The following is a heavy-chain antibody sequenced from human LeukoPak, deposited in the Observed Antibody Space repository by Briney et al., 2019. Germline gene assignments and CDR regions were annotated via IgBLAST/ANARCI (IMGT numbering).Heavy chain of an antibody. CDR2: ISSSSSYI. Sequence: PGGSLRLSCAASGFTSSSYSMTWVRQAPGKGLEWVSSISSSSSYIDYADSVKGRFTISRDNAKNSLYLQMNSLRAEDTAVYYCARVFSSSSTFDYWGQGTLVTVSS. D-gene: IGHD6-6*01. CDR3: ARVFSSSSTFDY. J-gene: IGHJ4*02. CDR1: GFTSSSYS. V-gene: IGHV3-21*01.